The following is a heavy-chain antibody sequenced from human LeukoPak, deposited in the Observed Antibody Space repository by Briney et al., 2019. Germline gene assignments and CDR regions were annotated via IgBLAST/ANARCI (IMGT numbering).Heavy chain of an antibody. CDR1: GGSISRNNYY. J-gene: IGHJ6*02. CDR2: IYYSGST. D-gene: IGHD3-16*01. Sequence: SETLPLTCIVSGGSISRNNYYWGWIRQPPGKGLEWIGSIYYSGSTYYNPSLKSRVTISVDTSKNQFSLKLSSVTVADTAVYYCAVPRFGGDGMDVWGQGATVTVSS. CDR3: AVPRFGGDGMDV. V-gene: IGHV4-39*01.